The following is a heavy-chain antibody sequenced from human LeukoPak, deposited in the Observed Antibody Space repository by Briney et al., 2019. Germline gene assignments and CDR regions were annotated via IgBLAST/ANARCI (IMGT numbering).Heavy chain of an antibody. Sequence: SETLSLTCTVSRGSIRTYYWSWIRQPAGKELEWIGRIYTSGSTNDNPSLKSRVDMSIDMSKNQFSLQMTSVTAADTAVYYCAREFYDYVWGSYRFDYWGQGILVTVSS. V-gene: IGHV4-4*07. D-gene: IGHD3-16*02. CDR2: IYTSGST. J-gene: IGHJ4*02. CDR1: RGSIRTYY. CDR3: AREFYDYVWGSYRFDY.